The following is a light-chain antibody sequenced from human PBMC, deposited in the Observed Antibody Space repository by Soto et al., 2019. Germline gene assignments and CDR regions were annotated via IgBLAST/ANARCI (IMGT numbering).Light chain of an antibody. CDR3: QSFDSSLSGSV. V-gene: IGLV1-40*01. Sequence: LTQPPSVSGAPGQRVAISCTGSSSNIGAGYDVQWYQQLPGTAPKLLIYADNLRPSGVPDRFSGSKSGSSASLAITGLQAEDEADYYCQSFDSSLSGSVFGGGTKLTVL. CDR2: ADN. CDR1: SSNIGAGYD. J-gene: IGLJ2*01.